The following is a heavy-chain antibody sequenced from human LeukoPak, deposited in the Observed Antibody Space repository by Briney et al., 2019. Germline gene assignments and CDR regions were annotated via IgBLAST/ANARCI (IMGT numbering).Heavy chain of an antibody. CDR3: ARGGPLWFGEFAFDI. CDR2: IKRDGTT. J-gene: IGHJ3*02. D-gene: IGHD3-10*01. CDR1: GFTVGTYY. V-gene: IGHV3-74*01. Sequence: PGGSLRLSCAASGFTVGTYYMHWVRQAPGKGLLWVSRIKRDGTTSYADSVMGRFTISRDDAKNTLSLHMNGLRAEDTAVYYCARGGPLWFGEFAFDIWGQGTMVTVSS.